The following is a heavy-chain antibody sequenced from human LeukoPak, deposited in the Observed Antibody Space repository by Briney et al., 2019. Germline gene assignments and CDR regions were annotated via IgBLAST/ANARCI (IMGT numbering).Heavy chain of an antibody. CDR1: GGTFSSYA. J-gene: IGHJ5*02. D-gene: IGHD3-10*01. CDR2: IIPIFGTA. V-gene: IGHV1-69*13. Sequence: GASVKVSCKASGGTFSSYAISWVRQAPGQGLEWMGGIIPIFGTANYAQKFQGRVTITADESTSTAYMELSSLRSEDTAVYYCARSLGFGYYGSGSYSGWFDPWGQGTLVTASS. CDR3: ARSLGFGYYGSGSYSGWFDP.